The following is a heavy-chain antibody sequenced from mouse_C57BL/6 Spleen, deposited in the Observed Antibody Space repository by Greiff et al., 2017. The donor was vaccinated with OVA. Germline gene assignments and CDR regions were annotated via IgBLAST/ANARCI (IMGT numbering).Heavy chain of an antibody. CDR3: ARDGGNLTGTPWFAY. CDR2: IDPSDSYT. V-gene: IGHV1-69*01. D-gene: IGHD4-1*01. Sequence: QVQLQQPGAELVMPGASVKLSCKASGYTFTSYWMHWVKQRPGQGLEWIGEIDPSDSYTNYNQKFKGKSTLTVDKSSSTAYMQLRSLTSEDSAVYYCARDGGNLTGTPWFAYWGQGTLVTASA. CDR1: GYTFTSYW. J-gene: IGHJ3*01.